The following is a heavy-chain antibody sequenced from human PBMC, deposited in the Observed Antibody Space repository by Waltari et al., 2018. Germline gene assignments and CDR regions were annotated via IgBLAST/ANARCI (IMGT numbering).Heavy chain of an antibody. CDR3: ADDSSGNDAFDI. J-gene: IGHJ3*02. D-gene: IGHD3-22*01. V-gene: IGHV4-39*01. CDR2: IYYSGST. Sequence: QLQLQESGPGLVKPSETLSLTCTVSGGSISSSSYYWGLIRQPPGKGLEWIGSIYYSGSTYYNPSLKSRVTISVDTSKNQFSLKLSSVTAADTAVYYCADDSSGNDAFDIWGQGTMVTVSS. CDR1: GGSISSSSYY.